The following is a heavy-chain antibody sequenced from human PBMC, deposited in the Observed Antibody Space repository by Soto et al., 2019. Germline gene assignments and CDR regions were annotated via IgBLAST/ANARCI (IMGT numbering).Heavy chain of an antibody. CDR2: IFPLLAMV. V-gene: IGHV1-69*04. CDR3: AKDDGAGFKS. D-gene: IGHD1-26*01. J-gene: IGHJ4*02. Sequence: QVHLVQSGAEMKKPGSSVKVSCKVSGGDLTNSGISWVRQAPGQGLEWMGGIFPLLAMVDYSQKFQGRVTITADESTNTAYMSLGSLRSEDTAVYYCAKDDGAGFKSWGQGTLVIVSS. CDR1: GGDLTNSG.